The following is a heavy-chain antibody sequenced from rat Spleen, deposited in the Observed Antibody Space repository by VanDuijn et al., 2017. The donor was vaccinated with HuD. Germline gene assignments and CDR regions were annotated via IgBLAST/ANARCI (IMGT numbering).Heavy chain of an antibody. Sequence: EVQMVESSGGLVQPGRSLKLSCAASGFTFSNSGMAWVCQAPTKGLEWAATISFDGSHTYYRDSVKGQFTISRDNAKNTLDLQVDSLRAEDTATYYCASITSAAYFDYWGQGVLVPVSS. CDR3: ASITSAAYFDY. J-gene: IGHJ2*01. CDR2: ISFDGSHT. V-gene: IGHV5-29*01. CDR1: GFTFSNSG. D-gene: IGHD1-2*01.